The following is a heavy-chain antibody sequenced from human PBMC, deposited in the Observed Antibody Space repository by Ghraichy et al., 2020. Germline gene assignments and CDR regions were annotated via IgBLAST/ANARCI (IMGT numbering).Heavy chain of an antibody. CDR1: GGSISSSSYY. V-gene: IGHV4-39*07. CDR3: ARHYVRLSACDY. D-gene: IGHD3-16*01. CDR2: IYYSGST. Sequence: SETLSLTCTVSGGSISSSSYYWGWIRQPPGKGLGWIGSIYYSGSTYYNPSLKSRVTISVDTSKNQFSLKLSSVTAADTAVYYCARHYVRLSACDYWGQGTLVTVSS. J-gene: IGHJ4*02.